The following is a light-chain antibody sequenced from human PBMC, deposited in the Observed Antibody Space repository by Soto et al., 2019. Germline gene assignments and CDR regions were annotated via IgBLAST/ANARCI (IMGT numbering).Light chain of an antibody. CDR2: DVN. Sequence: QSVLTQPASVSGSPGQSITISRTGTSSDVAAYNYVSWFQHHAGKAPKLMLYDVNNRPSGVSNRFSGSKSGNTASLTISGLQVEDEADYYCSSYTTSNTPLYVFGTGTKLTVL. J-gene: IGLJ1*01. V-gene: IGLV2-14*03. CDR3: SSYTTSNTPLYV. CDR1: SSDVAAYNY.